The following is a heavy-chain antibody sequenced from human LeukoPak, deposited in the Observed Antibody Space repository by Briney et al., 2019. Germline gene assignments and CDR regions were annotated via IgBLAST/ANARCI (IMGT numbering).Heavy chain of an antibody. V-gene: IGHV3-49*04. D-gene: IGHD2/OR15-2a*01. CDR2: IRSKAYGGTT. J-gene: IGHJ2*01. CDR3: TKYVSGKSFIGWYFDY. CDR1: GFTFGDYA. Sequence: PGGSLRLSCTASGFTFGDYAMSWVRQAPGKGLEWVGFIRSKAYGGTTEYAASVKGRFTISRDDSKSIAYLQMNSLKTEDTAVYYGTKYVSGKSFIGWYFDYWGRGTLVTVSS.